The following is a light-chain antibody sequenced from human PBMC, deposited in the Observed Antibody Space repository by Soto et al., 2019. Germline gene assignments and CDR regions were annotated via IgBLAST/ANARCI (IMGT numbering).Light chain of an antibody. Sequence: QSALTQPASVSGSPGQSITISCTGTSSDVGGYNYVSWYQQHPVKAPKLMIYDVTNRPSGVSDRFSGSKSGNTASLTISGLQADDDADYYCSSYTSSSTPYVFGTGTKLTVL. CDR2: DVT. V-gene: IGLV2-14*01. CDR3: SSYTSSSTPYV. J-gene: IGLJ1*01. CDR1: SSDVGGYNY.